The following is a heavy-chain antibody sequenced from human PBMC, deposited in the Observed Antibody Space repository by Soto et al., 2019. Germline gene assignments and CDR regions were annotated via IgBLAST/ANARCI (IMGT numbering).Heavy chain of an antibody. CDR1: GFTFSSYS. J-gene: IGHJ3*02. Sequence: GESLKISCAASGFTFSSYSMNWVRQAPGKGLEWVSSISSSSSYIYYADTVKGRFTISRDNAKNSLYLQMNSLRAEDTAVYYCARARTGYYDAFDIWGQGTMVTVSS. V-gene: IGHV3-21*01. D-gene: IGHD3-9*01. CDR3: ARARTGYYDAFDI. CDR2: ISSSSSYI.